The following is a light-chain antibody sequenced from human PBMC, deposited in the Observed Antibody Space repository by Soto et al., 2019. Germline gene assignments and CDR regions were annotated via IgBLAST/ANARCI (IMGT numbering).Light chain of an antibody. CDR1: SSNIGSNT. CDR3: AAWDATRNDL. V-gene: IGLV1-44*01. CDR2: SNN. Sequence: QSVLTQPASASGTPGQRVTISCSGSSSNIGSNTVNWYQQVPGTAPKLLIYSNNQRPSGVPDRFSGSKSGTSASLAISGLQSEDEADYYCAAWDATRNDLFGGGTKLTVL. J-gene: IGLJ2*01.